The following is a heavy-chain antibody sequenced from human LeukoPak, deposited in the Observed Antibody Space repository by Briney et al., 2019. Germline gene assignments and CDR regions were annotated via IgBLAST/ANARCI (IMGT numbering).Heavy chain of an antibody. CDR3: ASRTRGENWFDP. Sequence: PGGSLRLSCAASGFTFTPYSMNWVRQAPGKGLEWVSSISSSSTYIYYADSVKGRFTISRDNAKNSLYLQMNSLRAEDTAVYYCASRTRGENWFDPWGQGTLVTVSS. D-gene: IGHD2-2*01. CDR2: ISSSSTYI. CDR1: GFTFTPYS. J-gene: IGHJ5*02. V-gene: IGHV3-21*01.